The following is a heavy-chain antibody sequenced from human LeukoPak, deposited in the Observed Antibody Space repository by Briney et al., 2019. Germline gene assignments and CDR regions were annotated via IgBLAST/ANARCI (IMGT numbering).Heavy chain of an antibody. CDR1: GFPFSKNV. CDR2: ISYDGSDK. Sequence: SGGSLTLSCGASGFPFSKNVTHWVRLATGRGLAWGAVISYDGSDKYYADSVKGRFSISRDNSKNTLYLQMTSLRAEDTAVYYCARDLYGSRSKRCGMDVWGKGTTVTVST. CDR3: ARDLYGSRSKRCGMDV. J-gene: IGHJ6*04. V-gene: IGHV3-30*04. D-gene: IGHD3-10*01.